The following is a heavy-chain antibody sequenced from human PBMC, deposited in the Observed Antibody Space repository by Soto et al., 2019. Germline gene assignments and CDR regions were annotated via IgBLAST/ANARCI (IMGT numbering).Heavy chain of an antibody. V-gene: IGHV5-51*01. CDR3: ARGKQLPTYFDF. J-gene: IGHJ4*02. CDR1: GYTFRDYW. D-gene: IGHD5-18*01. Sequence: RGESLKISCKGSGYTFRDYWIAWVRQMPGKSLECMGIIYPGDSDTRYSPSFQGQVIISADKSLSTAYLQWSSLKASDTAIYYCARGKQLPTYFDFWGQGTLVTVSS. CDR2: IYPGDSDT.